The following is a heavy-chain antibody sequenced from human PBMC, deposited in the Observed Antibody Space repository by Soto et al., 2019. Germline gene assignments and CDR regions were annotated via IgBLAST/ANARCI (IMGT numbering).Heavy chain of an antibody. CDR1: GFAFSSYA. D-gene: IGHD3-3*02. J-gene: IGHJ4*02. V-gene: IGHV3-23*01. Sequence: EVQLLESGGGLAQPGGSLRLSCSASGFAFSSYATSWVRQAPGKGLEWVAAITGSGDDAYYSDSVKGRFTISRDNSMNTLSLHMNSLRAEDTAVYVFAKELTAEQFCPIDSWGQGTLVTVSS. CDR2: ITGSGDDA. CDR3: AKELTAEQFCPIDS.